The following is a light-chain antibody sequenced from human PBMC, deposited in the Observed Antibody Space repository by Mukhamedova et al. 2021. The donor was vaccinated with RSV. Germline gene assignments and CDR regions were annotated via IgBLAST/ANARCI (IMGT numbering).Light chain of an antibody. Sequence: WYQRRVHGQVPKLLIYLASALESGLPSRFSGSGSGTEFTLTINSLQPDDFATYYCQQYHTFSTFGQGTKVEV. CDR3: QQYHTFST. J-gene: IGKJ1*01. V-gene: IGKV1-5*03. CDR2: LAS.